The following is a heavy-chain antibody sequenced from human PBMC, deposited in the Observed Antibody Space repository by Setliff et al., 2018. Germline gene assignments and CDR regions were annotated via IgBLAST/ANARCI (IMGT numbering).Heavy chain of an antibody. J-gene: IGHJ6*03. V-gene: IGHV4-61*09. CDR2: INRRGST. CDR1: GGSVNSGYDN. Sequence: SETLSLTCTVSGGSVNSGYDNWNWLRQPAGRGLEWIGHINRRGSTNFSPSLKSRVTISLDTSKNQFSLNLTSVTAADTAVYYCARASSGWYSAYYYYMDVWGKGTTVTVSS. CDR3: ARASSGWYSAYYYYMDV. D-gene: IGHD6-19*01.